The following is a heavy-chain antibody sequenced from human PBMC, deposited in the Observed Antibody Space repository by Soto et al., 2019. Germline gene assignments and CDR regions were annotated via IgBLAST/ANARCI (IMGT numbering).Heavy chain of an antibody. CDR3: AKFDSSGYYSNFDY. CDR2: ISYDGSNK. J-gene: IGHJ4*02. Sequence: GGSLRLSCAASGFTFSSYGMHWVRQAPGKGLEWVAVISYDGSNKYYADSVKGRFTISRDNSKNTLYLQMNSLRAEDTAVYYCAKFDSSGYYSNFDYWGQGTLVTVSS. V-gene: IGHV3-30*18. CDR1: GFTFSSYG. D-gene: IGHD3-22*01.